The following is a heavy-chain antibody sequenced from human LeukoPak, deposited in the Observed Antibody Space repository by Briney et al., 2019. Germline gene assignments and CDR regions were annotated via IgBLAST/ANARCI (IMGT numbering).Heavy chain of an antibody. CDR3: ARDRTVTTNPYYFDV. V-gene: IGHV3-74*01. CDR1: GFTFNSYY. Sequence: GGSLRLSCAASGFTFNSYYMHWFRQAPGKGLVWVSRLNTDGSVTRYADSVKGRFTITRDNAKNMLYLQMNSLRAEDTAVYYCARDRTVTTNPYYFDVWGQGSLVTVSS. CDR2: LNTDGSVT. J-gene: IGHJ4*02. D-gene: IGHD4-17*01.